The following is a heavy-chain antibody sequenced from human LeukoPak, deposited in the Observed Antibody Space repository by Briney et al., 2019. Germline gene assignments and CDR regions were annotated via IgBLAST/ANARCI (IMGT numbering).Heavy chain of an antibody. Sequence: GGSLRLSCAASGSTFSIYGMHWVRQAPGKGLEWVAAIWYDGSNKYYADSVKGRFTISRDNSKNTLYLQMNSLRAEDTAVYYCARGGFGELSGYYYYYGMDVWGKGTTVTVSS. CDR1: GSTFSIYG. CDR2: IWYDGSNK. V-gene: IGHV3-33*01. J-gene: IGHJ6*04. D-gene: IGHD3-10*01. CDR3: ARGGFGELSGYYYYYGMDV.